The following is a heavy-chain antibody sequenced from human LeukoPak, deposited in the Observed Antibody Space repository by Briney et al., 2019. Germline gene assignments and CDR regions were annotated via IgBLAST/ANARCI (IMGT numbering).Heavy chain of an antibody. J-gene: IGHJ4*02. CDR3: AREGYYYGSGSYTVDRARHYFDY. Sequence: SVKVSCKASGGTFSSYAISWVRQAPGQGLEWMGGIIPISGTANYAQKFQGRVTITADESTSTDYMELSSLRSENTAVYYCAREGYYYGSGSYTVDRARHYFDYWGQGTLVTVSS. CDR1: GGTFSSYA. CDR2: IIPISGTA. D-gene: IGHD3-10*01. V-gene: IGHV1-69*01.